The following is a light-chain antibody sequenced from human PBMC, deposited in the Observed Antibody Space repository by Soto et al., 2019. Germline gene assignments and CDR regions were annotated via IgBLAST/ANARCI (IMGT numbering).Light chain of an antibody. CDR1: QSLLQSFGYNY. Sequence: DIVMTQSPLSLPVTPGEPASISCRSSQSLLQSFGYNYLDWFLQKPGQSPQLLIYLGSNRSSAVPDRFSGSGSGTDFTLKISRVEAEDVGVYYCMQTLQTPATFGQGTKVDIK. J-gene: IGKJ2*01. CDR3: MQTLQTPAT. V-gene: IGKV2-28*01. CDR2: LGS.